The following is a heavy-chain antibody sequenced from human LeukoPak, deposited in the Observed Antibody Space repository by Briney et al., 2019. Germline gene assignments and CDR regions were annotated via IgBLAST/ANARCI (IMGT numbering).Heavy chain of an antibody. Sequence: GGSLRLSCAASGFTFSSYAMSWVRQAPGKGLEWVSAISGSGGSTYYAGSVKGRFTISRDNSKNTLYLQMNSLRAEDTAVYYCAKDSRAYCGGDCYSLPHYWGQGTLVTVSS. J-gene: IGHJ4*02. V-gene: IGHV3-23*01. CDR1: GFTFSSYA. CDR2: ISGSGGST. D-gene: IGHD2-21*02. CDR3: AKDSRAYCGGDCYSLPHY.